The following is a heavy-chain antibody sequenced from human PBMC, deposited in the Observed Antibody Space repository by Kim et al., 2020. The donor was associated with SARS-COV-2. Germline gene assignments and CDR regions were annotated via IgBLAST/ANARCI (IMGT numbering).Heavy chain of an antibody. D-gene: IGHD2-15*01. V-gene: IGHV3-23*01. CDR1: GFTFSSYI. Sequence: GGSLRLSCAASGFTFSSYIMGWVRQAPGKGLEWVAAISASGAHIFNADSVKGRFTISRDNSKNTLELQVNGLGAEDTAVYYCAALVAATDFGYWGQGTLVIVSS. CDR3: AALVAATDFGY. J-gene: IGHJ4*02. CDR2: ISASGAHI.